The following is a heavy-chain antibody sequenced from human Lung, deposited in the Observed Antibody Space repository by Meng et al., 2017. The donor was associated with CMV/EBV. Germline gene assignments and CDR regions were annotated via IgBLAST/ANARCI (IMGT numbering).Heavy chain of an antibody. J-gene: IGHJ4*01. CDR3: SRLWGSSRSPLSDY. CDR1: GGSISSSSYY. CDR2: IYSSGTT. V-gene: IGHV4-39*01. D-gene: IGHD6-13*01. Sequence: SXTXSLXCTVSGGSISSSSYYWGWIRQPPGKGLEWIGNIYSSGTTYYNPSLKGRVTISVDTSKNQISLRLTSVTAADTAVYYCSRLWGSSRSPLSDYWGHGTLVTVSS.